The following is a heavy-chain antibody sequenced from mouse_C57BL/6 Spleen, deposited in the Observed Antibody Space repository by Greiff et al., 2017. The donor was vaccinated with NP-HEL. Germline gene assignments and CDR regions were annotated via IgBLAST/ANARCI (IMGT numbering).Heavy chain of an antibody. Sequence: VQLQQSGAELVRPGASVTLSCKASGYTFTDYEMHWVKQTPVHGLEWIGAIDPETGGTAYNQKFKGKAILTADKSSSTAYMELRSLTSEDSAVYYCTPYVYYAMDYWGQGTSVTVSS. CDR1: GYTFTDYE. CDR2: IDPETGGT. CDR3: TPYVYYAMDY. V-gene: IGHV1-15*01. J-gene: IGHJ4*01.